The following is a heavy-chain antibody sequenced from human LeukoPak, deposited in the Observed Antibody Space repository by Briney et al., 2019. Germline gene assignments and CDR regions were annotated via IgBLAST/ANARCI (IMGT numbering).Heavy chain of an antibody. V-gene: IGHV3-11*01. CDR1: GFTFSDYY. D-gene: IGHD5-24*01. CDR3: ARDRGDGYVSPYYYGMDV. Sequence: GGSLRLSCAASGFTFSDYYMSWIRQAPGKGLKWVSYISSSGSTIYYADSVKGRFTISRDNAKNSLYLQMNSLRAEDTAVYYCARDRGDGYVSPYYYGMDVWGQGTTVTVSS. CDR2: ISSSGSTI. J-gene: IGHJ6*02.